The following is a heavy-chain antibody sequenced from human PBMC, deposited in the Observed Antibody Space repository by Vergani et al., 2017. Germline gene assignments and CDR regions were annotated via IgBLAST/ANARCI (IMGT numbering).Heavy chain of an antibody. J-gene: IGHJ4*02. Sequence: EVQLVESGGGLVKPGGSLRLSCAASGFTFSSYSMNWVRQAPGKGLEWVSSISSSSSYIYYADSVKGRFTISRDNAKNSLYLQMNSLRAEDTAVYYCARGISDGYSYGFVLDYWGQGTLVTVSS. V-gene: IGHV3-21*01. CDR3: ARGISDGYSYGFVLDY. D-gene: IGHD5-18*01. CDR2: ISSSSSYI. CDR1: GFTFSSYS.